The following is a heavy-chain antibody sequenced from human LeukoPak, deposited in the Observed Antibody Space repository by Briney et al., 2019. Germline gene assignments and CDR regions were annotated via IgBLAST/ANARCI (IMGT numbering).Heavy chain of an antibody. CDR3: ATFRLYNSAPDY. CDR1: GFTFSNYA. J-gene: IGHJ4*02. Sequence: HPGGSLRLSXAASGFTFSNYAMTWVRQAPGKGLEWLSYISSSSSTIYYADSVKGRFTISRDNAKNSLYLQVNSLRAEDTAVYYCATFRLYNSAPDYWGQGTLVTVSS. CDR2: ISSSSSTI. D-gene: IGHD6-19*01. V-gene: IGHV3-48*01.